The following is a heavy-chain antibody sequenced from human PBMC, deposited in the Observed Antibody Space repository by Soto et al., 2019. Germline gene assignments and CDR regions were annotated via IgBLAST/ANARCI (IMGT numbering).Heavy chain of an antibody. Sequence: GGSLRLSCAASGFTFSSYGMHWVRQAPGKGLEWVAVISYDGSNKYYADSVKGRFTISRDNSKNTLYLQMNSLRAEDTAVYYCAKDSQGVDIVATEYNWFDPWGQGTLVTVSS. V-gene: IGHV3-30*18. D-gene: IGHD5-12*01. J-gene: IGHJ5*02. CDR2: ISYDGSNK. CDR3: AKDSQGVDIVATEYNWFDP. CDR1: GFTFSSYG.